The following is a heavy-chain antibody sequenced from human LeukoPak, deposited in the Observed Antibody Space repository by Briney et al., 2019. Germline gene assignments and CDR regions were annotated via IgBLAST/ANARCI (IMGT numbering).Heavy chain of an antibody. D-gene: IGHD4-17*01. CDR3: ARGRTGTSDDYYYGMDV. CDR2: IYYSGST. V-gene: IGHV4-39*01. CDR1: GGSISSSNYY. J-gene: IGHJ6*02. Sequence: SETLSLTCTVSGGSISSSNYYWGWIRQPPGKGLEWIGSIYYSGSTYYNPSLKSRVTISVDTPKNQFSMKLNSVTAADTAVYYCARGRTGTSDDYYYGMDVWGQGTTVTVSS.